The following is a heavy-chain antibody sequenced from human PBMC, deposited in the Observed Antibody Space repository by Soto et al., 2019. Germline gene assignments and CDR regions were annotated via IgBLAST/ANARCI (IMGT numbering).Heavy chain of an antibody. Sequence: QVQLQESGPGLVKPSETLSLTCTVSGGSISSYYWSWIRQPAGKGLEWIGRIYTSGSTNYNPSLKSRVTMSVATSKNTSSLKLSSVTAADKAVYYCARAEPIVAGAGRLCFDYWGQGTLVTVSS. CDR1: GGSISSYY. D-gene: IGHD6-19*01. CDR2: IYTSGST. CDR3: ARAEPIVAGAGRLCFDY. J-gene: IGHJ4*02. V-gene: IGHV4-4*07.